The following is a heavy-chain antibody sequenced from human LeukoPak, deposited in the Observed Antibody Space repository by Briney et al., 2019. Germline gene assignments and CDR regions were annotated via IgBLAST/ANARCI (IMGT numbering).Heavy chain of an antibody. J-gene: IGHJ6*04. Sequence: PGGSLRPSCAASGFTFSSYSMSWVRQAPGKGLEWVSSISSSSSYIYYADSVKGRFTISRDNAKNSLYLQMNSLRAEDTAVYYCAREGSPYYGMDVWGKGTTVTVSS. CDR3: AREGSPYYGMDV. CDR1: GFTFSSYS. D-gene: IGHD3-10*01. CDR2: ISSSSSYI. V-gene: IGHV3-21*01.